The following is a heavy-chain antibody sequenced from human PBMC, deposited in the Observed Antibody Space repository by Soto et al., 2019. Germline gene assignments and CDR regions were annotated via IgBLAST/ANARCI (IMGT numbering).Heavy chain of an antibody. CDR2: INAGNGNT. V-gene: IGHV1-3*01. CDR1: GYTFTSYA. J-gene: IGHJ4*02. D-gene: IGHD4-17*01. Sequence: RASVKVSCKASGYTFTSYAMHWVRQAPGQRLEWMGWINAGNGNTKYSQKFQGRVTITRDTSASTAYMELSSLRSEDTAVYYCARAVNYGDFDYWGQGTLVTVSS. CDR3: ARAVNYGDFDY.